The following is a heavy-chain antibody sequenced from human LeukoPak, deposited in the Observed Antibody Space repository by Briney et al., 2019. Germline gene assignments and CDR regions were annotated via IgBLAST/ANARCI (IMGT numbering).Heavy chain of an antibody. V-gene: IGHV4-59*08. CDR3: ARHGDQYSSSWTSDWFDP. Sequence: PSETLSLTCTVSGGSISSYYWSWIRQPPGKGLEWIGYIYYSGSTNYNPSLKSRVTISVDTSKNQFSLKLSSVTAANTAVYYCARHGDQYSSSWTSDWFDPWGQGTLVTVSS. CDR2: IYYSGST. D-gene: IGHD6-13*01. CDR1: GGSISSYY. J-gene: IGHJ5*02.